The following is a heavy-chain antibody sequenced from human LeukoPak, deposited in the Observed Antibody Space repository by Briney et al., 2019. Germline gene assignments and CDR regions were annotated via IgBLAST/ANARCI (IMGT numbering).Heavy chain of an antibody. J-gene: IGHJ3*02. CDR1: GFTFSTNS. CDR3: VGDGTGVLPGDAFDI. V-gene: IGHV3-21*05. D-gene: IGHD1-1*01. Sequence: GGSLRLSCAASGFTFSTNSMNWVRQAPGKGLEWVSYINHDGNDIYYGESVKGRFTISRDNAKNSLYLQMHTLRAEDTAVYYCVGDGTGVLPGDAFDIWSQGTMVTVSS. CDR2: INHDGNDI.